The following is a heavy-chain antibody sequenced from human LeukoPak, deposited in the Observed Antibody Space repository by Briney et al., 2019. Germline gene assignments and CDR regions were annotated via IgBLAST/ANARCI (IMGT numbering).Heavy chain of an antibody. CDR3: ARGNYYDSSGPKH. V-gene: IGHV3-30-3*01. J-gene: IGHJ1*01. D-gene: IGHD3-22*01. CDR1: GFTFSSYA. CDR2: ISSDGNNK. Sequence: GGSLRLSCAASGFTFSSYAMHWVRQAPGKGLEWVAVISSDGNNKYYADSVKGRFTISRDNPKNTLYLQMNSLRAEDMAVYYCARGNYYDSSGPKHWGQGTLVTVSS.